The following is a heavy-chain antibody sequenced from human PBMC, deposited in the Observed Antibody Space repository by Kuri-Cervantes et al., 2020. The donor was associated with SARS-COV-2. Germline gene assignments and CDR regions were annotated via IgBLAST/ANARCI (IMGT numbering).Heavy chain of an antibody. CDR2: IYYSGSA. CDR3: ARVRVGSSRPVDY. Sequence: ESLKISCTVSGGSISSSSYYWGWIRQPPGKGLEWIGSIYYSGSAYYSPSLKSRVTISVDTSKDQFSLKLSSVTAADTAVYYCARVRVGSSRPVDYWGQGTLVTGSS. D-gene: IGHD6-13*01. CDR1: GGSISSSSYY. J-gene: IGHJ4*02. V-gene: IGHV4-39*01.